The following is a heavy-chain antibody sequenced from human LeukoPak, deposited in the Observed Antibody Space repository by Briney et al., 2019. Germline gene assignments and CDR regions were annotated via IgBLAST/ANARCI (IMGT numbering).Heavy chain of an antibody. J-gene: IGHJ4*02. CDR2: IRYDGSNK. V-gene: IGHV3-30*02. Sequence: GGSLRLSCAASGFTFSTYWMTWVRQAPGKGLEWVAFIRYDGSNKYYADSVKGRFTISRDNSKNTLYLQMNSLRAEDTAVYYCAKDDYGGDYFDYWGQGTLVTVSS. CDR3: AKDDYGGDYFDY. D-gene: IGHD4-23*01. CDR1: GFTFSTYW.